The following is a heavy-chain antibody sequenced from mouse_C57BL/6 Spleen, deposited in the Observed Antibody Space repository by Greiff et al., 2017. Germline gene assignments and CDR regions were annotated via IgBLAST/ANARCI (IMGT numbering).Heavy chain of an antibody. J-gene: IGHJ3*01. CDR1: GYTFTSYW. D-gene: IGHD1-1*01. CDR3: ARGRYGSSYAY. CDR2: IVPSDSST. Sequence: VQLQQPGAELVKPGASVKLSCKASGYTFTSYWMQWVKQRPGQGLEWIGEIVPSDSSTNYNQKFKGQVTLTVDTSSSTVYMQLSGLTSEDSAVYYCARGRYGSSYAYWGQGTLVTVSA. V-gene: IGHV1-50*01.